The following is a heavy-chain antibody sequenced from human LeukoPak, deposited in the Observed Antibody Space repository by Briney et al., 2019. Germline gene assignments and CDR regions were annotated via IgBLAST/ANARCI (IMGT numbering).Heavy chain of an antibody. D-gene: IGHD1-26*01. CDR1: GFTVTSAY. Sequence: GGSLRLSCAASGFTVTSAYMNWVRQTPGKGLEWISVIYPGVGTYYADSVKGRFTISRDNSRNTLYLKLNSLRAEDTAVYYCAKEGVSVGAQRGYYMDVWGKGTTVTVS. V-gene: IGHV3-53*01. CDR3: AKEGVSVGAQRGYYMDV. CDR2: IYPGVGT. J-gene: IGHJ6*03.